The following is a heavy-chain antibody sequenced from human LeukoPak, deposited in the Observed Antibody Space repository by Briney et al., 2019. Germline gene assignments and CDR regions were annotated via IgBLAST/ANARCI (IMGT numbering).Heavy chain of an antibody. CDR1: GYSISSGYY. J-gene: IGHJ2*01. D-gene: IGHD5-24*01. CDR3: ARGLEMATISPYWYFDL. CDR2: IYHSGST. V-gene: IGHV4-38-2*02. Sequence: SETLSLTCTVSGYSISSGYYWGWIRQPPGKGLEWIGSIYHSGSTYYNPSLKSRVTISVDTSKNQFSLKLSSVTAADTAVYYCARGLEMATISPYWYFDLWGRGTLVTVSS.